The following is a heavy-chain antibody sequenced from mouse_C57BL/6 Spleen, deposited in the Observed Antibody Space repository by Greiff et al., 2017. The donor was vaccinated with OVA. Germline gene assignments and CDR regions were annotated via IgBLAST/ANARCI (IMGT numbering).Heavy chain of an antibody. CDR3: ARSRGYDVNWYFYV. Sequence: QVQLQQPGAELVKPGASVKLSCKASGYTFTSYWMHWVKQRPGQGLEWIGMIHPNSGSTNYNEKFKSKATLTVDKSSSTAYMQLSSLTSEDSAVYYCARSRGYDVNWYFYVWGTGTTVTVSS. J-gene: IGHJ1*03. CDR1: GYTFTSYW. CDR2: IHPNSGST. V-gene: IGHV1-64*01. D-gene: IGHD2-2*01.